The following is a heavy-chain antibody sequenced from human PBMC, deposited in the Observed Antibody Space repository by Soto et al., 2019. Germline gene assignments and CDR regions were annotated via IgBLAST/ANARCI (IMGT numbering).Heavy chain of an antibody. D-gene: IGHD6-13*01. J-gene: IGHJ6*02. V-gene: IGHV3-23*01. CDR1: GFTFSSYA. CDR2: ISGSGGST. Sequence: PGGSLRLSCAASGFTFSSYAMSWVRQAPGKGLEWVSAISGSGGSTYYADSVKGRFTISRDNSKNTLYLQMNSLRAEDTAVYYCAKPGSYSSSWYEGKPHCCYYYYGMDVWGQGTTVTVSS. CDR3: AKPGSYSSSWYEGKPHCCYYYYGMDV.